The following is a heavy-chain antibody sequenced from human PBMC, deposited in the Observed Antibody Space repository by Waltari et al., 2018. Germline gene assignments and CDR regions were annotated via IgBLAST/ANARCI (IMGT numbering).Heavy chain of an antibody. CDR1: GCVVRRSF. CDR2: LYSGGDT. D-gene: IGHD1-1*01. V-gene: IGHV3-53*01. J-gene: IGHJ4*02. CDR3: ASGTATVSFEF. Sequence: EVQLVESGGDLIQPGGSLRLSCSASGCVVRRSFVAWVRQAPGKGLEWVSILYSGGDTHFADSVKGRFTISRDDSRNTVYLQMNSLRAEDAALYYCASGTATVSFEFWGQGTQVTVSS.